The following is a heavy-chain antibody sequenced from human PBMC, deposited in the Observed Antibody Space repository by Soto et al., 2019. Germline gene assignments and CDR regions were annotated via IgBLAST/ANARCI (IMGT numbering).Heavy chain of an antibody. V-gene: IGHV1-18*04. CDR3: ARDRAHGFDI. Sequence: ASVKVSCKASGYTFTGYYMHWVRQAPGQGLEWMGWINPNKGNTNYAQKLQGRVTMTRDTSTSTVYMELRSLRSEDTAVYFCARDRAHGFDIWGQGTMVTVSS. J-gene: IGHJ3*02. CDR2: INPNKGNT. CDR1: GYTFTGYY.